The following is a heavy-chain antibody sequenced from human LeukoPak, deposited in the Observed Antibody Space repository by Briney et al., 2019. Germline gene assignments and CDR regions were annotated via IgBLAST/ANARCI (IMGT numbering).Heavy chain of an antibody. D-gene: IGHD1-26*01. CDR2: IIPILGIA. V-gene: IGHV1-69*02. CDR3: ASNSGSYWEGFDY. J-gene: IGHJ4*02. CDR1: GGTFSSYT. Sequence: ASVKVSCKASGGTFSSYTISWVRQAPGQGLEWMGRIIPILGIANYAQKFQGRVTITADKSTSTAYMELSSLRSEDTAVYYCASNSGSYWEGFDYWGQGTLATVSS.